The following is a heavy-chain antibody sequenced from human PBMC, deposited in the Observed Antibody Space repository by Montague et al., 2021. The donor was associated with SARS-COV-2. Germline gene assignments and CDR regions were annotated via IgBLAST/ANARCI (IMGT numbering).Heavy chain of an antibody. CDR2: INHRGYI. Sequence: SETLSLTCAVYGGSFSNFYWSWIRQPPGKGLEWIGEINHRGYINYNPCLGSRVTISVDTSKNQFSLKVNSVTAADTAVYYCARAPRNSFGYWAYWGQGTLLTVSS. CDR1: GGSFSNFY. V-gene: IGHV4-34*01. CDR3: ARAPRNSFGYWAY. J-gene: IGHJ4*02. D-gene: IGHD3-22*01.